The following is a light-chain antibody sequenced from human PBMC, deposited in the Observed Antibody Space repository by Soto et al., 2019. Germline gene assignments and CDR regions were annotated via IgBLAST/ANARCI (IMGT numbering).Light chain of an antibody. Sequence: EIVLTQSPATLSLSPGERATLSCRASQSVSSYLAWYQQKPGQAPRLLIYDTSNRSTGIPARFSGSGSGTDFTLTISSLEPEDFALYYCQHRSNWPWTFGGGTKLESK. CDR2: DTS. V-gene: IGKV3-11*01. CDR1: QSVSSY. J-gene: IGKJ4*01. CDR3: QHRSNWPWT.